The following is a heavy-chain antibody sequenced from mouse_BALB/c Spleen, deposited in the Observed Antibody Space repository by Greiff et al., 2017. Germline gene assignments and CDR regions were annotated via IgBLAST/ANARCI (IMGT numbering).Heavy chain of an antibody. J-gene: IGHJ2*01. CDR2: INPYNDGT. Sequence: EVQLVESGPELVKPGASVKMSCKASGYTFTSYVMHWVKQKPGQGLEWIGYINPYNDGTKYNEKFKGKATLTSDKSSSTAYMELSSLTSEDSAVYYCARGNYGYDSYFDYWGQGTTLTVSS. D-gene: IGHD2-2*01. CDR1: GYTFTSYV. CDR3: ARGNYGYDSYFDY. V-gene: IGHV1-14*01.